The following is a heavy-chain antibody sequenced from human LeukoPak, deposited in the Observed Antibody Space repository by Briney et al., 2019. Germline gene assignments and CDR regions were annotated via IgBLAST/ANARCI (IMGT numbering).Heavy chain of an antibody. CDR2: INPNSGGT. V-gene: IGHV1-2*02. CDR3: ARTNGYSPTSSDY. CDR1: GYTFTGYY. D-gene: IGHD5-24*01. Sequence: ASVKVSCKASGYTFTGYYMHWVRQAPGQGLEWVGWINPNSGGTNDAQKFQGRVTMARDTSISTAYMELSRLRSDDTAVYYCARTNGYSPTSSDYWGQGTLVTVSS. J-gene: IGHJ4*02.